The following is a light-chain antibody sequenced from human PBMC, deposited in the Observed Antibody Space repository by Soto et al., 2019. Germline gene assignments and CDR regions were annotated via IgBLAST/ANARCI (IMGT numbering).Light chain of an antibody. V-gene: IGKV1-5*03. Sequence: DIQMTQSPSTLSASGGDRVIITCRASQSISNWLAWYQQKPGKAPRLLIYKASRLENGVPSRFSGSGSGTEFTLTIRSLQPDDFASYYCQQYDSYPWTFGQGTKVEIK. CDR3: QQYDSYPWT. J-gene: IGKJ1*01. CDR2: KAS. CDR1: QSISNW.